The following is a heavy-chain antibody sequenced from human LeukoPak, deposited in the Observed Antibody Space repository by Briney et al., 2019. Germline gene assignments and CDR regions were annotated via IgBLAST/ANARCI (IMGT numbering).Heavy chain of an antibody. CDR3: ATFTAAEDY. D-gene: IGHD6-13*01. V-gene: IGHV3-9*03. J-gene: IGHJ4*02. CDR2: ISWNSGSI. Sequence: GGSLRLSCAASGFTIDDYAMHWVRHAPGKGMEWVSGISWNSGSIGYADSVKGRFTISRDNAKNSLYLQMNSLRAEDVALYYCATFTAAEDYWGQGTLVTVSS. CDR1: GFTIDDYA.